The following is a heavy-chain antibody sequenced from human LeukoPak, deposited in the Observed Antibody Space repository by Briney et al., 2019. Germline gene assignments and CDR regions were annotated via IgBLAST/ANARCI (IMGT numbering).Heavy chain of an antibody. CDR2: INPGNGNT. D-gene: IGHD3-9*01. Sequence: GASVKVSCKASGYTFTSYAMHWVRQAPGQRLEWMGWINPGNGNTKYSQKFQGRVTITRDTSASTAYMELSSLRSEDTAVYYCARLSSDILTGYYFGYFDYWGQGTLVTVSS. CDR3: ARLSSDILTGYYFGYFDY. CDR1: GYTFTSYA. V-gene: IGHV1-3*01. J-gene: IGHJ4*02.